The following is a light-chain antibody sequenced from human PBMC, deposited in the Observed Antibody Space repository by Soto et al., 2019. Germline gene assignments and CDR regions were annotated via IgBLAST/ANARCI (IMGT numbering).Light chain of an antibody. CDR1: QYSSQY. J-gene: IGKJ4*01. V-gene: IGKV1-33*01. Sequence: DIKMTQSESSLPASVGDTVPISCQASQYSSQYLNWFNQKPVKASKHLIYYVFNLETGVPSRFSGHGSGKDFTLIISNLQPEECATYYFQQSEQLPITFGGGTKVDI. CDR2: YVF. CDR3: QQSEQLPIT.